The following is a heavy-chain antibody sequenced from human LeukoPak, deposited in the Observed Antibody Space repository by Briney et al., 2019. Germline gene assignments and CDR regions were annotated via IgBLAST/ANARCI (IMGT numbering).Heavy chain of an antibody. CDR2: INTNTGNP. D-gene: IGHD3-16*02. V-gene: IGHV7-4-1*02. CDR1: GYTFTSYA. J-gene: IGHJ4*02. Sequence: ASVKVSCKASGYTFTSYAMNWVQQAPGQGLEWMGWINTNTGNPTYAQGFTGRFVFSLDTSVSTAYLQISSLKAEDTAVYYCARGDYVWGSYRYAFDYWGQGTLVTVSS. CDR3: ARGDYVWGSYRYAFDY.